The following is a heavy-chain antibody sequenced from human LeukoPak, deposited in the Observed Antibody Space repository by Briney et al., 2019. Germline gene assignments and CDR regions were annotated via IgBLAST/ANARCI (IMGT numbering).Heavy chain of an antibody. J-gene: IGHJ5*02. CDR3: ASRYCISTSCYYGAYNWFDP. CDR1: GGSFNGYY. Sequence: SETLSLTCAVYGGSFNGYYWNWIRQPPGKGLEWIGEINHSGSTNYNPSLKSRVTISIDTSKNQFSLKLSSVTAADTAIYYCASRYCISTSCYYGAYNWFDPWGQGTLVTVSS. D-gene: IGHD2-2*01. V-gene: IGHV4-34*01. CDR2: INHSGST.